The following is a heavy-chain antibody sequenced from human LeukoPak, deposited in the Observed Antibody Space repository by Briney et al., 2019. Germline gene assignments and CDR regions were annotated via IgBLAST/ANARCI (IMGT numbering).Heavy chain of an antibody. CDR3: ARDPYSSTWSYGMDV. CDR1: EFTLSTYW. J-gene: IGHJ6*02. CDR2: IKQDGSEK. D-gene: IGHD6-6*01. V-gene: IGHV3-7*05. Sequence: GGSLRLSCAASEFTLSTYWMSWVRQAPGKGLEWVAYIKQDGSEKNYVDSVKGRFTISRDNAKNSLFLQMNTLRAEDTAVYYCARDPYSSTWSYGMDVWGQGTTVTVSS.